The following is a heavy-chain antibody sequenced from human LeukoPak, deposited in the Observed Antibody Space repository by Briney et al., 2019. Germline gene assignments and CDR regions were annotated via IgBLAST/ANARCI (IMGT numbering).Heavy chain of an antibody. V-gene: IGHV4-39*01. J-gene: IGHJ1*01. CDR3: ARQPVGATPAEYFQH. CDR1: GGSISSSTYY. D-gene: IGHD1-26*01. CDR2: INHSGST. Sequence: SETLSLTCTVSGGSISSSTYYWDWIRQAPGKGLEWIGNINHSGSTYYNASLKSRVTISVDTSKNQFSLKLSSVTAADTAVYYCARQPVGATPAEYFQHWGQGTLVTVSS.